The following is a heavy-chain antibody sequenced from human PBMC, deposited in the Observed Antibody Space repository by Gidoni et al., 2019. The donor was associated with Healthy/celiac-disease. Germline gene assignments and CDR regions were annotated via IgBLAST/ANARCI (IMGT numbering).Heavy chain of an antibody. CDR1: GFTFSSYS. Sequence: EVQLVESGGGLVKPGGSLRLSCAASGFTFSSYSMNWVRQAPGKGLEWVSSISSSSSYIYYADSGKGRFNISRDNAKNSLYLQMNSLRAEDTAVYYWAIPTHDRSGYYPPYFDYWGQGTLVTVSS. CDR2: ISSSSSYI. CDR3: AIPTHDRSGYYPPYFDY. V-gene: IGHV3-21*01. J-gene: IGHJ4*02. D-gene: IGHD3-22*01.